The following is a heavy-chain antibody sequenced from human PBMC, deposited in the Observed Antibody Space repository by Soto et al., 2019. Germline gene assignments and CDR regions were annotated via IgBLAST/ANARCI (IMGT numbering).Heavy chain of an antibody. J-gene: IGHJ6*02. CDR2: ISGYNGNT. Sequence: QVQLVQSGAEVKKPGASVKVSCKASGYTFTSYGVSWVRQAPGQGLEWMGWISGYNGNTNYAQKLQGRVTMTTDTSTSTDYMELSSLRSDDTAVYYCARAGKYYYGAGSPYYYGMDVWGQGITVTVSS. D-gene: IGHD3-10*01. CDR1: GYTFTSYG. CDR3: ARAGKYYYGAGSPYYYGMDV. V-gene: IGHV1-18*04.